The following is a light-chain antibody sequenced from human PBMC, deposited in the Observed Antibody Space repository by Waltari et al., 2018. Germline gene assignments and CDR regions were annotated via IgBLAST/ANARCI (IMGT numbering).Light chain of an antibody. CDR2: KVT. J-gene: IGLJ2*01. CDR3: SSYTRSSALV. CDR1: SRDVGGYTY. V-gene: IGLV2-14*01. Sequence: QSALTQPASVSGSPGQSITISCTGTSRDVGGYTYVSWYHRDPGKAPKLMIYKVTVRPSVVSNRFSGSKSGNTASLIISGLQAEDEADYFCSSYTRSSALVFGGGTKLTVL.